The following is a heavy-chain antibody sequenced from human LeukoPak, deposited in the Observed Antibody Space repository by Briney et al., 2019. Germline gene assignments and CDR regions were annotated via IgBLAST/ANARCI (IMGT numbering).Heavy chain of an antibody. CDR3: ARPYCSSTACYVGGNWFDP. J-gene: IGHJ5*02. CDR1: GGSIGTSSHY. D-gene: IGHD2-2*01. Sequence: PSETLSLTCTVSGGSIGTSSHYWDWIRQPPGKGLEWIGSIHYSGTTDYNPSLKSRVTISVDTSKNQFSLKLSSVTAADTAVYFCARPYCSSTACYVGGNWFDPWGQGILVTVSS. CDR2: IHYSGTT. V-gene: IGHV4-39*01.